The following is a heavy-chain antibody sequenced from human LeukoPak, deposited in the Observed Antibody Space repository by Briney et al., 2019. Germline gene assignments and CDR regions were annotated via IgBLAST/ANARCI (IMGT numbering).Heavy chain of an antibody. D-gene: IGHD3-22*01. CDR2: IKQDGSEK. CDR3: ARGEYYYDGGY. Sequence: PGGSLRLSCVVSRFTFSRFWMSWVRQAPGKGLEWVANIKQDGSEKYLVDSVKGRFTISGDNAKNPLYLQMESLRAEDTAVYYCARGEYYYDGGYWGQGTLVTVSS. J-gene: IGHJ4*02. V-gene: IGHV3-7*04. CDR1: RFTFSRFW.